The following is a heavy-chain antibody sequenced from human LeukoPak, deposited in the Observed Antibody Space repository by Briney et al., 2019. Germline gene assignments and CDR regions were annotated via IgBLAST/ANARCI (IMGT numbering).Heavy chain of an antibody. CDR3: ARHGAVTTPYYYYMDV. CDR2: IYYSGST. J-gene: IGHJ6*03. D-gene: IGHD4-17*01. CDR1: GGSISSSSYY. Sequence: SETLSLTCTVSGGSISSSSYYWGWIRQPPGKGLEWIGSIYYSGSTYYNPSLKSRVTISVDTSKNQFSLKLSSVTAADTAVYYCARHGAVTTPYYYYMDVRGKGTTVTVSS. V-gene: IGHV4-39*01.